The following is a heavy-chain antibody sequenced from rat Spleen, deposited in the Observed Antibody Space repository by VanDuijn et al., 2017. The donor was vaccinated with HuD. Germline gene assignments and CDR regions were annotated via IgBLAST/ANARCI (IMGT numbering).Heavy chain of an antibody. D-gene: IGHD1-9*01. CDR2: ISYEGSST. V-gene: IGHV5-22*01. CDR3: ARHNTYYGYYYFDY. CDR1: GFNFDYYD. J-gene: IGHJ2*01. Sequence: EVQLVESGGGLLQPGRSLKLSCLASGFNFDYYDMAWVRQAPTKGLEWVASISYEGSSTYYRESVKGRFTISRDNAKSTLYLQMNSLRSEDTGTYFCARHNTYYGYYYFDYWGQGIMVTVSS.